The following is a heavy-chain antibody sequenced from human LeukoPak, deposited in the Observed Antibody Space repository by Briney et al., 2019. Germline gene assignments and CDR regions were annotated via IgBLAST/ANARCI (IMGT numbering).Heavy chain of an antibody. CDR1: GGSFSGYY. D-gene: IGHD3-3*01. CDR3: ARSRYYDFWSGYYVSFDY. V-gene: IGHV4-34*01. Sequence: SETLSLTCAVYGGSFSGYYWSWIRQPPGKGLEWIGEINHSGSTNYNPSLKSRVTISVDTSKNRFSLKLSSVTAADTAVYYCARSRYYDFWSGYYVSFDYWGQGTLVTVSS. CDR2: INHSGST. J-gene: IGHJ4*02.